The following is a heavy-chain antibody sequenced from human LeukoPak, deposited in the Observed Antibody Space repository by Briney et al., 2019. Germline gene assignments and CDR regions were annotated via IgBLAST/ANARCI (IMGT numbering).Heavy chain of an antibody. V-gene: IGHV3-23*01. CDR1: GFTFSIYA. CDR2: ISGSGGNT. D-gene: IGHD6-19*01. J-gene: IGHJ4*02. CDR3: AKDEGRVSSGWYYDY. Sequence: GGSLRLSCAASGFTFSIYAMSWVRQAPGKGLEWVSAISGSGGNTNYADSVKGRFTISRDNSKNTLYLQMNSLRAEDTAVYYCAKDEGRVSSGWYYDYWGQGTLVTVSS.